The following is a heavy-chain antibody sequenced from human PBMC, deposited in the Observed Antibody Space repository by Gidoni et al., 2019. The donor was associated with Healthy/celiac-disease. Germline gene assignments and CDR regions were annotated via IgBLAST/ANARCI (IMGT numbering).Heavy chain of an antibody. CDR3: ARDRRSSTFDY. CDR2: ISYDGSNK. D-gene: IGHD1-26*01. V-gene: IGHV3-30-3*01. J-gene: IGHJ4*02. CDR1: GFTFSSYA. Sequence: QVQLVESGGGVVQPGRSLGLSCAASGFTFSSYAMHWVRQAPGKGLEWVAVISYDGSNKYYADSVKGRFTISRDNSKNTLYLQMNSLRAEDTAVYYCARDRRSSTFDYWGQGTLVTVSS.